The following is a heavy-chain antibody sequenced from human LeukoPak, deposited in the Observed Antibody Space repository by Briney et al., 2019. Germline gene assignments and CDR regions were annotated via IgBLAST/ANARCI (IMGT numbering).Heavy chain of an antibody. CDR2: IYYSGNT. CDR3: ARQTGSGLFILP. Sequence: SETLSLTCTVSGVSISSSNSYWGWIRQPPGKGLEWIGSIYYSGNTYYNSSLKCRVTISIDTSANLFSLKLNSVTAADTAFYFCARQTGSGLFILPGGQGTLVTVSS. V-gene: IGHV4-39*01. CDR1: GVSISSSNSY. D-gene: IGHD3-10*01. J-gene: IGHJ4*02.